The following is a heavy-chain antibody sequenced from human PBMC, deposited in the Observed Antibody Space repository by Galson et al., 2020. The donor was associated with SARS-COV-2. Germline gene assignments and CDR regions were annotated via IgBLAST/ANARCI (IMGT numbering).Heavy chain of an antibody. V-gene: IGHV1-24*01. CDR1: GYTLTELS. Sequence: ASVKVSCKVSGYTLTELSMHWVRKAPGKGLEWMGGFDPEDGETPYAQKFQGSVTMTEDTSTDPAYMELSSLRSEDTAVYYCATSFAIFGVVIIERAVDYWGQGTLVTVSS. CDR2: FDPEDGET. D-gene: IGHD3-3*01. CDR3: ATSFAIFGVVIIERAVDY. J-gene: IGHJ4*02.